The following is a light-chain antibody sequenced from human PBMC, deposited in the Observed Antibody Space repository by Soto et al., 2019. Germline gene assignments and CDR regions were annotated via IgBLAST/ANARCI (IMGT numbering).Light chain of an antibody. CDR3: QQYYVTPLT. CDR2: WAS. CDR1: QSILYSSNNQNY. J-gene: IGKJ4*01. Sequence: DIVMTQSPDSLAVSLGERATINCKSSQSILYSSNNQNYLAWYQQKPGQPPKLLIYWASTRESGVPDGFSGSGSGTDFTLTVSSLQAEDVAVYYCQQYYVTPLTFGGGTKVEI. V-gene: IGKV4-1*01.